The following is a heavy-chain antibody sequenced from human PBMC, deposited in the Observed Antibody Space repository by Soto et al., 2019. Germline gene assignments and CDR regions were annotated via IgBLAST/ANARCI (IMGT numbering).Heavy chain of an antibody. V-gene: IGHV1-46*01. CDR2: VNPIGGST. CDR3: AIASGDGMFY. J-gene: IGHJ4*02. CDR1: GYTFTSHY. D-gene: IGHD7-27*01. Sequence: QVQLVQSGAEVKKPGASVKVSCKASGYTFTSHYIHWERQAPGQGLEWMGIVNPIGGSTYYAQKFQGRVTMTSDTSTSTAYMELSGLRFEDTAVYYCAIASGDGMFYWGQGTLVTVSS.